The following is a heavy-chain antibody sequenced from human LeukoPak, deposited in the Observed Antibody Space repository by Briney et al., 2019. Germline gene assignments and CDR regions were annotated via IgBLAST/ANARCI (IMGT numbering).Heavy chain of an antibody. CDR2: INPSSGGT. J-gene: IGHJ3*02. CDR1: GYTFINYY. V-gene: IGHV1-46*01. Sequence: GASVKVSCKASGYTFINYYLHWVRQAPGQGLEWMGIINPSSGGTSYAQKFQGRVTMTRATSTSTVYMELSSLRPEDTAVYYCARDPPIGGADVFDIWGQGTMVTVSS. CDR3: ARDPPIGGADVFDI. D-gene: IGHD3-10*01.